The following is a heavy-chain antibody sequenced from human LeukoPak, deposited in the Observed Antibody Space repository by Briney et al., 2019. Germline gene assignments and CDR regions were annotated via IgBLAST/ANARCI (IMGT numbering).Heavy chain of an antibody. D-gene: IGHD3-3*01. Sequence: SETLSLTCTVSGGSISSGGYYWSWIRQHPGKGLEWIGYIYYSGSTYYNPSLKSRVTISVDTSKNQFSLKLSSVTAADTAVYYCARASSAHHVLRFLDFQHWGQGTLVTVSS. CDR3: ARASSAHHVLRFLDFQH. CDR1: GGSISSGGYY. V-gene: IGHV4-31*03. CDR2: IYYSGST. J-gene: IGHJ1*01.